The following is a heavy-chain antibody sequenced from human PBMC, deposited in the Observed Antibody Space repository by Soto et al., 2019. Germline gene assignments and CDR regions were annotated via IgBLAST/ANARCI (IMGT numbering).Heavy chain of an antibody. D-gene: IGHD3-22*01. CDR3: TTDSYYDSSGPYDAFDI. CDR2: IKSKTDGGTT. V-gene: IGHV3-15*01. CDR1: GFTFSNAW. J-gene: IGHJ3*02. Sequence: EVQLVESGGGLVKPGGSLRLSCAASGFTFSNAWMSWVRQAPGKGLEWVGRIKSKTDGGTTDYAARVKGRFTISRDDSKNTLYLQMNSLKTEDTAVYYCTTDSYYDSSGPYDAFDIWGQGTMVTVSS.